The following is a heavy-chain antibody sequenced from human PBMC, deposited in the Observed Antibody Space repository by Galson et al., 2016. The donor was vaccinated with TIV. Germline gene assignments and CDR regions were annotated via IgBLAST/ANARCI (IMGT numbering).Heavy chain of an antibody. Sequence: SVKVSCKASGYTFRTYGISWVRQAPGQGLEWMGWIGAYTGNTNYAQKVQGRLTMTTDSSTSTAYMELRSLKSDDTAVYYCARSLVQGVVSQYHGMDVWGQGTTVTVSS. CDR1: GYTFRTYG. V-gene: IGHV1-18*01. CDR2: IGAYTGNT. D-gene: IGHD3-10*01. CDR3: ARSLVQGVVSQYHGMDV. J-gene: IGHJ6*02.